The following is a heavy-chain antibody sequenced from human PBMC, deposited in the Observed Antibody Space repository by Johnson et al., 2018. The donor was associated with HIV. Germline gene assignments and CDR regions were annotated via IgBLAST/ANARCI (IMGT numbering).Heavy chain of an antibody. CDR3: AKDTPWAAAGRGAFDI. J-gene: IGHJ3*02. Sequence: QLVESGGGVVQPGRSLRLSCAASGFTFSSYGMHWVRQAPGKGLEWVAVISYDGSNKYYADSVKGRFTISRDNSKNTLYLQMNSLRAEDTAVYYCAKDTPWAAAGRGAFDIWGQGTMVTVSS. V-gene: IGHV3-30*18. CDR2: ISYDGSNK. D-gene: IGHD6-13*01. CDR1: GFTFSSYG.